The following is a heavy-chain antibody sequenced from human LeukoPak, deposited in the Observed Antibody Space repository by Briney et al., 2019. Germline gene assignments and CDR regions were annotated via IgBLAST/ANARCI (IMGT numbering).Heavy chain of an antibody. Sequence: GASVKVSCKASGYTFTSYGISWVRQAPGQRLEWVGWINAGNGNTKYSQKFQGRVTITRDTSASTAYMELSSLRSEDTAVYYCARDGWPGQLLSVVYFDYWGQGTLVTVSS. CDR1: GYTFTSYG. CDR2: INAGNGNT. D-gene: IGHD2-2*01. CDR3: ARDGWPGQLLSVVYFDY. V-gene: IGHV1-3*01. J-gene: IGHJ4*02.